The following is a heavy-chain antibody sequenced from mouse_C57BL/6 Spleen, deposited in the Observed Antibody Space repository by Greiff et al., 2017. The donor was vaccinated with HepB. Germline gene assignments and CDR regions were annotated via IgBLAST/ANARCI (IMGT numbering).Heavy chain of an antibody. D-gene: IGHD1-1*01. CDR2: INPNYGTT. CDR3: AKRTTVDYYAMDY. V-gene: IGHV1-39*01. Sequence: VQLQQSGPELMKPGASVKISCKASGYSFTDYNMNWVKQSNGKSLEWIGVINPNYGTTSYNQKFKGKATLTVDQSSSTAYMQLNSLTSEDSAVYYCAKRTTVDYYAMDYWGQGTSVTVSS. CDR1: GYSFTDYN. J-gene: IGHJ4*01.